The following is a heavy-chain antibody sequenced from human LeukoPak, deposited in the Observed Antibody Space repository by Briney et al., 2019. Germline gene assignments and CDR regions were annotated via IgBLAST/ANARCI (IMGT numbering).Heavy chain of an antibody. Sequence: GGSLRLSCAASGFTFSSYAMSWVRQAPGKGLEWVSAISGSGGSTYYADSVKGRFTVSRDNSKNTLYLQMNSLRAEDTAVYYCAKELDDFWSGYQTSYWGQGTLVTVSS. CDR2: ISGSGGST. V-gene: IGHV3-23*01. D-gene: IGHD3-3*01. CDR3: AKELDDFWSGYQTSY. J-gene: IGHJ4*02. CDR1: GFTFSSYA.